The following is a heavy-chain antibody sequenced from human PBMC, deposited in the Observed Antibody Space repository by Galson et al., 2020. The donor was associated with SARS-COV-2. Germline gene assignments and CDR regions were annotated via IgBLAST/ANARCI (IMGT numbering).Heavy chain of an antibody. Sequence: SETLSLTCTVSGGSISSGNYYWSWIRQPAGKGLEWIGRIYTSGSINYNPSLKSRVTISVDTSKNQFSLKLSPVTAADTAVYYCARNGLTGYLSYFDYWGQGTLVTVSS. V-gene: IGHV4-61*02. D-gene: IGHD3-9*01. CDR1: GGSISSGNYY. CDR3: ARNGLTGYLSYFDY. J-gene: IGHJ4*02. CDR2: IYTSGSI.